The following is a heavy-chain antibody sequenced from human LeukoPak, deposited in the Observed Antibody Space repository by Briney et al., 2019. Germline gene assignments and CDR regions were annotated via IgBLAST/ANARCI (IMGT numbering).Heavy chain of an antibody. Sequence: SETLSLTCAVSGGSISSGGYSWSWIRQPPGKGLEWIGYIYHSGSTYYNPSLKSRVTISVDRSKNQFSLKLSSVTAADTAVYYCARDTPHSSGWYWIDYWGQGTLVTVSS. CDR2: IYHSGST. D-gene: IGHD6-19*01. CDR1: GGSISSGGYS. CDR3: ARDTPHSSGWYWIDY. J-gene: IGHJ4*02. V-gene: IGHV4-30-2*01.